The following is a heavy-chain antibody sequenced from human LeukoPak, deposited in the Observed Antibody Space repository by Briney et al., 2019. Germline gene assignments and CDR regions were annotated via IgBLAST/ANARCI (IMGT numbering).Heavy chain of an antibody. D-gene: IGHD2-15*01. CDR1: GFTFSTYG. Sequence: GGSLRLSCAASGFTFSTYGMHWARQAPGKGLEWVTFIQYDGSNKYDADSVKGRFTISRDKAKQMNSLRVDDTAVYYCARGGYCSGGTCYTGDYWGQGTLVTVSS. V-gene: IGHV3-30*02. J-gene: IGHJ4*02. CDR2: IQYDGSNK. CDR3: ARGGYCSGGTCYTGDY.